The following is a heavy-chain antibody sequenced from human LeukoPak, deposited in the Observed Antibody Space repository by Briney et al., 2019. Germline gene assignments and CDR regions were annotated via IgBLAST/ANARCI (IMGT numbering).Heavy chain of an antibody. J-gene: IGHJ5*02. CDR2: FYYSGST. Sequence: SETLSLTCTVVSGGSISSSSYYWGWIRQPPGKGLEWIGSFYYSGSTYYNPSLKSRVTISADTSKNQFSLKLSSVTAADTAVYYCARGGYCSSTSCYPSVQQNENWFDPWGQGTLVTVSS. V-gene: IGHV4-39*07. CDR1: GGSISSSSYY. CDR3: ARGGYCSSTSCYPSVQQNENWFDP. D-gene: IGHD2-2*01.